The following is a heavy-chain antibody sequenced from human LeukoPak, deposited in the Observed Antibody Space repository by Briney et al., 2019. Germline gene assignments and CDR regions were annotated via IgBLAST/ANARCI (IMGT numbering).Heavy chain of an antibody. J-gene: IGHJ4*02. D-gene: IGHD1-26*01. V-gene: IGHV3-30*18. CDR2: ISYDGSNK. Sequence: PGRNLTLSCAASGFTFSSYGMHWVRQAPGKGLEWVAVISYDGSNKYYADSVKGRFTISRDNSKNTLYLQMNSLRAEDTAVYYCAKVNICDIGVGGAELFDYWGQGTRVTVSS. CDR3: AKVNICDIGVGGAELFDY. CDR1: GFTFSSYG.